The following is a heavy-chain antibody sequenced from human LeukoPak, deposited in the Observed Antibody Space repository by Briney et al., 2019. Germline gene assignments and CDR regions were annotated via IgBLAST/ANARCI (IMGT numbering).Heavy chain of an antibody. CDR2: TYYRSKWYN. Sequence: SQTLSLTCAISGVSVSSNSAAWNWIRQSPSRGLEWLGRTYYRSKWYNDYAASVKSRISINPDTSKNQFSLQLNSVTPEDTAVYYCARTSKDGDYSVFHHWGQGTLVTVSS. CDR1: GVSVSSNSAA. J-gene: IGHJ1*01. CDR3: ARTSKDGDYSVFHH. D-gene: IGHD4-17*01. V-gene: IGHV6-1*01.